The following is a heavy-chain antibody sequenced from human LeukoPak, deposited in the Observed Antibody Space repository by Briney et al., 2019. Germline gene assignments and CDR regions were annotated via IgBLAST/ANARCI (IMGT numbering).Heavy chain of an antibody. D-gene: IGHD3-22*01. CDR2: ISYDGSNK. CDR3: ARGGYYYDSSGYYSFDY. V-gene: IGHV3-30-3*01. CDR1: GLTFSSYA. J-gene: IGHJ4*02. Sequence: PGGSLRLSCAASGLTFSSYAMHWVRQAPGKGLEWVAVISYDGSNKYYADSVKGRFTISRDNSKNTLYLQMNSLRAEDTAVYYCARGGYYYDSSGYYSFDYWGQGTLVTVSS.